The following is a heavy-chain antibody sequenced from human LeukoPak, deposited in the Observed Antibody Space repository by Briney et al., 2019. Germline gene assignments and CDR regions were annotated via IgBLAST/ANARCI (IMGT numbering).Heavy chain of an antibody. CDR2: IYYTGNT. CDR3: ARGRVAYSAYYFDY. CDR1: GDSITNYF. V-gene: IGHV4-59*01. D-gene: IGHD2-15*01. Sequence: PSETLSLTCTVSGDSITNYFWSWIRQPPGKGLAWIGYIYYTGNTNYKPSLKSRVTMSVDTSTNQFSLRLRSVTAADTAVYYCARGRVAYSAYYFDYWGRGTLVTVSS. J-gene: IGHJ4*02.